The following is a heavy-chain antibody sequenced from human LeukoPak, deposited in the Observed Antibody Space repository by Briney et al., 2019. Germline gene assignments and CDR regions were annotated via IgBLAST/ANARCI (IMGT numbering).Heavy chain of an antibody. Sequence: GGSLRLSCAASGSTFSSYAMSWVRQAPGKGLEWVSAISGSGGSTYYADSVKGRFTISRDNSKNTLYLQMNSLRAEDTAVYYCAKVPRHYYGSGSFDYWGQGTLVTVSS. D-gene: IGHD3-10*01. J-gene: IGHJ4*02. CDR2: ISGSGGST. V-gene: IGHV3-23*01. CDR1: GSTFSSYA. CDR3: AKVPRHYYGSGSFDY.